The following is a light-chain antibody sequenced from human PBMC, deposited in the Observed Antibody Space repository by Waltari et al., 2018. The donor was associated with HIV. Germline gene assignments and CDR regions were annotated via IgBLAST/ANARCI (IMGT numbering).Light chain of an antibody. V-gene: IGLV2-14*03. J-gene: IGLJ3*02. CDR3: ASFTDDNTLL. Sequence: SAVTQPASVSGLPGQSITISCTGDDSDFALYNFVSWYQQHPGNLPRLIVYAVDSRAAGISARFSGSKSGHTASLNISGLRAEDEADYYCASFTDDNTLLFGGGTKVTVL. CDR1: DSDFALYNF. CDR2: AVD.